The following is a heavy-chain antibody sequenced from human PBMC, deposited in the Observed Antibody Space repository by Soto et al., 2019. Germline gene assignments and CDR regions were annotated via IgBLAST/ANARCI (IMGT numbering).Heavy chain of an antibody. CDR1: GGSISSYY. CDR3: ERGGIGLFDY. D-gene: IGHD3-10*01. J-gene: IGHJ4*02. Sequence: PSETLSLTCTVSGGSISSYYWSWIRQPPGKGLEWIGYIYYSGSTNYNPSLKSRVTISVDTYKKQFAMKLSSVTAADTGVYYGERGGIGLFDYWGQGTLVTVSS. CDR2: IYYSGST. V-gene: IGHV4-59*01.